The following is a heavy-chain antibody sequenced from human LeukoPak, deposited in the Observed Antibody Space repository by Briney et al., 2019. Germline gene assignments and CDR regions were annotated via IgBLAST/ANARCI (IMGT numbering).Heavy chain of an antibody. CDR3: AKPLRGNSYYDILTGYSLKNYYYYMDV. D-gene: IGHD3-9*01. CDR2: ISGSGGST. CDR1: GFTSSSYA. J-gene: IGHJ6*03. V-gene: IGHV3-23*01. Sequence: PGGSLRLSCAASGFTSSSYAMSWVRQAPGKGLEWVSAISGSGGSTYYADSVKGRFTISRDNSKNTLYLQMNSLRAEDTAVYYCAKPLRGNSYYDILTGYSLKNYYYYMDVWGKGTTVTVSS.